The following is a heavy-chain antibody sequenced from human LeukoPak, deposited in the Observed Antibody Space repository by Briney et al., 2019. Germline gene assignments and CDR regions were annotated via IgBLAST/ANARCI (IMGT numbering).Heavy chain of an antibody. Sequence: GGSLRLSCAASGFLISGSPLNWVRQAPGRGLEWVSAIYSGGSTYYADSVKGRFTISRDNSKNTLYLQMNSLRAEDTAVYYCASDGGYSYGWYYFDYWGQGTLVTVSS. D-gene: IGHD5-18*01. CDR2: IYSGGST. V-gene: IGHV3-53*01. J-gene: IGHJ4*02. CDR1: GFLISGSP. CDR3: ASDGGYSYGWYYFDY.